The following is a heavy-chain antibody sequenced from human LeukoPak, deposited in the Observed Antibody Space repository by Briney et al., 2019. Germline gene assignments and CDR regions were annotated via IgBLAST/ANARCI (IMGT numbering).Heavy chain of an antibody. CDR1: GFTFSSYS. Sequence: GGSLRLSCAASGFTFSSYSMHWVRQAPGKGLEWVAVISYDGNNEPYADSVKGRFTISRDNPWNTLYLRMNSLRPEDTAVYYCARGGVQRLTTAHGYWGQGTLATVSS. CDR3: ARGGVQRLTTAHGY. V-gene: IGHV3-30-3*01. J-gene: IGHJ1*01. D-gene: IGHD6-13*01. CDR2: ISYDGNNE.